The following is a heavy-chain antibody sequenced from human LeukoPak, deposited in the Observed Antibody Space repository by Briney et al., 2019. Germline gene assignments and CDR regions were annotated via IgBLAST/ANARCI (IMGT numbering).Heavy chain of an antibody. V-gene: IGHV3-53*01. Sequence: PGGSLRLFCAASGFPVSTRYMHWVRQAPGKGLEWVSVIYGGGSTYNAVSVWGRFTIPRDNSKNTLYLQMNSLRAEDTALYFCARGYSSGWPDFWGQGTLVTVSS. CDR3: ARGYSSGWPDF. CDR1: GFPVSTRY. D-gene: IGHD6-25*01. CDR2: IYGGGST. J-gene: IGHJ4*02.